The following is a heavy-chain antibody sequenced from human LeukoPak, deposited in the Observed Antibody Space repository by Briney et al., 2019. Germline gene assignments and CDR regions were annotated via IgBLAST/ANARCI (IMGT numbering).Heavy chain of an antibody. D-gene: IGHD2-2*01. CDR2: MNRDSANT. CDR1: GYTFTSYD. J-gene: IGHJ6*02. CDR3: ARALGFCSTKTCSYYYGMDV. Sequence: ASVTVSCKASGYTFTSYDINWVRQAAGQGLEWVGWMNRDSANTGHAQKFQGRVTMTRNTSITTAYLELSSLTSEDTAMYFCARALGFCSTKTCSYYYGMDVWGQGTTVTVSS. V-gene: IGHV1-8*01.